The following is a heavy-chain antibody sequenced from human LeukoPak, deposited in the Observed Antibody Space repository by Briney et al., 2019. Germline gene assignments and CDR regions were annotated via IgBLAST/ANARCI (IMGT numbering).Heavy chain of an antibody. D-gene: IGHD2-21*02. J-gene: IGHJ5*02. CDR1: GYTFSGYY. CDR3: ARGTPYCGGDCYST. V-gene: IGHV1-2*02. CDR2: INPNSGGT. Sequence: ASVKVSCKASGYTFSGYYMHWVRQAPGQGLEWMGWINPNSGGTNYAQKFQGRVTMTRDTSISTAYMELRRLRSDDTAVYYCARGTPYCGGDCYSTWAQGTLVTVPS.